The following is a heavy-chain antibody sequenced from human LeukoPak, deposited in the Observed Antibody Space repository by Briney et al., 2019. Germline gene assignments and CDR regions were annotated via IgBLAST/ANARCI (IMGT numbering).Heavy chain of an antibody. CDR2: ISAYNGNT. CDR1: GYTFTSYG. J-gene: IGHJ5*02. CDR3: ARAKGGYYYGSGSPPSSWFDP. D-gene: IGHD3-10*01. Sequence: ASVKVSCKASGYTFTSYGFSWVRQAPGQGLEWMGWISAYNGNTNYAQKFQGRVTMTTDTSTSTAYMELRSLRSDDTAVYYCARAKGGYYYGSGSPPSSWFDPWGQGTLVTVSS. V-gene: IGHV1-18*01.